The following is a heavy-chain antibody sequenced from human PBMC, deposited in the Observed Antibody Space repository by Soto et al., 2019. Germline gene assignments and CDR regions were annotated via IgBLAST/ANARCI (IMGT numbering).Heavy chain of an antibody. CDR3: AKDFEPGIAAAGTHYYYGMDG. V-gene: IGHV3-9*01. D-gene: IGHD6-13*01. CDR1: GFTFDDYA. Sequence: GGSLRLSCAASGFTFDDYAMHWVRQAPGKGLEWVSGISWNSGSIGYADSVKGRFTISRDNAKNSLYLQMNSLRAEDTALYYCAKDFEPGIAAAGTHYYYGMDGWGQGTTVTVSS. CDR2: ISWNSGSI. J-gene: IGHJ6*02.